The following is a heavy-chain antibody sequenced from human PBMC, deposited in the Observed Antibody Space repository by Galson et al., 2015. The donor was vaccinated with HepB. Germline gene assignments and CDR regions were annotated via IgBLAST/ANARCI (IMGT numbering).Heavy chain of an antibody. V-gene: IGHV3-30*04. CDR2: ISYDGSNK. D-gene: IGHD3-10*01. CDR3: ARDSNYYGSGSPLP. Sequence: SLRLSCAASGFTFSSYAMHWVRQAPGKGLEWVAVISYDGSNKYYADSVKGRFTISRDNSKNTRYLQMNSLRAEDTAVYYCARDSNYYGSGSPLPWGQGTLVTVSS. J-gene: IGHJ5*02. CDR1: GFTFSSYA.